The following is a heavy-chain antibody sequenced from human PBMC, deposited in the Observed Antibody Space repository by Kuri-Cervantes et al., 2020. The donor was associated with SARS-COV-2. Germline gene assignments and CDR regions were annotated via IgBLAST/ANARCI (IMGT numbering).Heavy chain of an antibody. CDR1: GFTFSSYA. CDR3: ARENLEWFDAFDI. J-gene: IGHJ3*02. CDR2: TSGSGGST. D-gene: IGHD3-3*01. Sequence: LSLTCAASGFTFSSYAMSWVRQAPGKGLEWVSATSGSGGSTYYADSVKGRFTISRDNSKNTLYLQMNSLRAEDTAVYYCARENLEWFDAFDIWGQGTMVTVSS. V-gene: IGHV3-23*01.